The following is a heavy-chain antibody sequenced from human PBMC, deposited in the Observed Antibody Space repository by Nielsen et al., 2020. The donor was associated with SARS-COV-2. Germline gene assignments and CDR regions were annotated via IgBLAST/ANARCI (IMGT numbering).Heavy chain of an antibody. CDR3: TRFIQLFDY. CDR2: IGTAGDT. D-gene: IGHD5-18*01. CDR1: GFTLSTYD. V-gene: IGHV3-13*01. Sequence: GESLKISCAASGFTLSTYDMHWVRQGPGKGLEWVSAIGTAGDTFYPGSVKGRFTISRENAKNSLYLQMNSLKTEDTAVYYCTRFIQLFDYWGQGTLVTVSS. J-gene: IGHJ4*02.